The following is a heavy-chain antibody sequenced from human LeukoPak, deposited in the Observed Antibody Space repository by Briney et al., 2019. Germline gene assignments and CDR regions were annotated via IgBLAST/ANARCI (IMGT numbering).Heavy chain of an antibody. CDR1: GFTFSNYE. CDR3: ARGYSYGYGY. D-gene: IGHD5-18*01. CDR2: ISSSGTTI. V-gene: IGHV3-48*03. J-gene: IGHJ4*02. Sequence: QPGGSLRLSCAASGFTFSNYEMNWVRQAARKGLEWVSYISSSGTTIYYADSVKGRFTISRDNTKNSLYLRMNSLRAEDTAVYYCARGYSYGYGYWGQGTLVTVSS.